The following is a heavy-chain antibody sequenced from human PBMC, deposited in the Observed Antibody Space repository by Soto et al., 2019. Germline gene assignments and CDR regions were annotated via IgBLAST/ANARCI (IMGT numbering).Heavy chain of an antibody. V-gene: IGHV4-59*01. J-gene: IGHJ3*02. CDR1: GGSISSYY. CDR3: AREVVFHLFDI. D-gene: IGHD3-22*01. Sequence: SETLSLTCTVSGGSISSYYWSWIRQPPGKGLEWIGYIYYSGSTNYNPSLKSRVTISVDTSKNQFSLKLSSVTAADTAVYYCAREVVFHLFDIWGQGTMVTV. CDR2: IYYSGST.